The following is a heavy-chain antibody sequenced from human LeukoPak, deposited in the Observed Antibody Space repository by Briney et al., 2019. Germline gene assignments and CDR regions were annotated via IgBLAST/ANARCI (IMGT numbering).Heavy chain of an antibody. CDR2: VYYSGSA. CDR3: ARHEKLGQFDY. V-gene: IGHV4-59*08. CDR1: SGSISSYY. Sequence: SETLSLTCTVSSGSISSYYWSWIRQPPGKGLEWIGYVYYSGSANYNPSLKSRVTISVDTSKNQFTLKLSSVTAADTAVYYCARHEKLGQFDYWGQGTLVTVSS. D-gene: IGHD3-10*01. J-gene: IGHJ4*02.